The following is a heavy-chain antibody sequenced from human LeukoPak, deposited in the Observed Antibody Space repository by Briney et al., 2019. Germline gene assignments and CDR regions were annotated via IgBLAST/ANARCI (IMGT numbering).Heavy chain of an antibody. CDR2: INPNSGGT. V-gene: IGHV1-2*02. CDR3: AGFSLWFGELLYS. Sequence: ASVKVSCKASGYTFTGYYMHWVRQAPGQGLEWMGWINPNSGGTNYAQKFQGRVTMTRDTSISTAYMELSRLRSDDTAVYYCAGFSLWFGELLYSWGQGTLVTVSS. D-gene: IGHD3-10*01. CDR1: GYTFTGYY. J-gene: IGHJ4*02.